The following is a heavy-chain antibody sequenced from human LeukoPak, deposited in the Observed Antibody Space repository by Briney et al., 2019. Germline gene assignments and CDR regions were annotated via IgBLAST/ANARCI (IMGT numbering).Heavy chain of an antibody. J-gene: IGHJ4*02. CDR1: GGSISSSSYY. D-gene: IGHD1-26*01. V-gene: IGHV4-39*07. CDR3: ARAVVGATGSLY. CDR2: IYYSGST. Sequence: PSETLSLTCTVSGGSISSSSYYWGWIRQPPGKGLEWIGSIYYSGSTYYNPSLKSRVTISVDTSKNQFSLKLSSVTAADTAVYYCARAVVGATGSLYWGQGTLVTVSS.